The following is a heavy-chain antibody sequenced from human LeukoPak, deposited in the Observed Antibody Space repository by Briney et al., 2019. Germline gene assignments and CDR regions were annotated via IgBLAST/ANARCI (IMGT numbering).Heavy chain of an antibody. J-gene: IGHJ6*02. Sequence: SETLSLTCTVSGGSISSGGYYWSWIRQHPGKGLEWIGYIYYSGSTYYNPSLKSRVAISVDTSKNQFSLKLSSVTAADTAVYYCARGLGQLWTIGRLPYYYYGMDVWGQGTTVTVSS. CDR1: GGSISSGGYY. D-gene: IGHD5-18*01. V-gene: IGHV4-31*03. CDR2: IYYSGST. CDR3: ARGLGQLWTIGRLPYYYYGMDV.